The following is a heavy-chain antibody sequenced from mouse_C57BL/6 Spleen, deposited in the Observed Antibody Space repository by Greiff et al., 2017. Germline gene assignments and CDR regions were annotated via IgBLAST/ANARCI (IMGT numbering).Heavy chain of an antibody. D-gene: IGHD2-4*01. V-gene: IGHV1-55*01. CDR2: IYPGSGST. CDR3: ARKRDYPYAMDY. CDR1: GYTFTSYW. Sequence: QVQLQQPGAELVKPGASVKMSCKASGYTFTSYWITWVKQRPGQGLEWIGDIYPGSGSTNYNEKFKSKATLTVDTSSSTAYMQLSSLPSEDSAVYYCARKRDYPYAMDYWGQGTSVTVSS. J-gene: IGHJ4*01.